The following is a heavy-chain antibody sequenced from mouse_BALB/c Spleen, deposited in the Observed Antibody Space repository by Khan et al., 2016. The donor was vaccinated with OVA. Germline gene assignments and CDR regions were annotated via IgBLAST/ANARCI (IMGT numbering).Heavy chain of an antibody. CDR2: ISYSGST. Sequence: EVQLQESGPGLVKPSQSLSLTCTVPGYSITSDYAWNWIRQFPGNKLEWMGSISYSGSTSYNPSLKSRISITRDTSKNQFFLQLNSVTTEDTATYFCANSVTITTVVATDFDYWGQGTTLTVSS. D-gene: IGHD1-1*01. V-gene: IGHV3-2*02. CDR3: ANSVTITTVVATDFDY. CDR1: GYSITSDYA. J-gene: IGHJ2*01.